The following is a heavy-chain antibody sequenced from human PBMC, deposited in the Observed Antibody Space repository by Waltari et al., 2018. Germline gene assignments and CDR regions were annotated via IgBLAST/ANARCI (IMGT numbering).Heavy chain of an antibody. CDR3: ARDYDSSGYYYDY. J-gene: IGHJ4*02. D-gene: IGHD3-22*01. CDR2: IFYRGST. V-gene: IGHV4-39*02. Sequence: QLQLQESGPGLVKPSETLSLTCTVSGGSIINNKYYRGCIRQPPGKGLEWIGSIFYRGSTHYNPSLKSRVTMSVDTSKNQFSLKLSSVTAADTARYYCARDYDSSGYYYDYWGQGVLVTVSS. CDR1: GGSIINNKYY.